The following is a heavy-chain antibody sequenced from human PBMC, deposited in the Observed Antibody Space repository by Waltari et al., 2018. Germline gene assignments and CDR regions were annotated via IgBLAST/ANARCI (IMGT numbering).Heavy chain of an antibody. Sequence: EVQLVESGGGLVKHGGSLILPCAASGFTSRIYSLPWVRQAPGKGLEWVSSITTSSNYIDFADSLKGRSTVSRDNAKNSMYIEMNSLRAEDTAVYYCTRGSGWNPNFDYWGQGTLVTVSS. D-gene: IGHD6-19*01. CDR2: ITTSSNYI. CDR1: GFTSRIYS. J-gene: IGHJ4*02. V-gene: IGHV3-21*06. CDR3: TRGSGWNPNFDY.